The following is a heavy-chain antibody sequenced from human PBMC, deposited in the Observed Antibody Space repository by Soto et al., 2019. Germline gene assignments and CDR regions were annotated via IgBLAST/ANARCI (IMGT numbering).Heavy chain of an antibody. Sequence: GGSLRLSWLASGFTFSDYYMSWIRQAPGKGLEWVSYISSSSSYTNYADSVKGRFTISRDNAKNSLYLQMNSLRAEDTAVYYCAGGLYNWDRDYWGKGTRVTVSS. CDR2: ISSSSSYT. CDR3: AGGLYNWDRDY. D-gene: IGHD1-20*01. CDR1: GFTFSDYY. J-gene: IGHJ4*02. V-gene: IGHV3-11*06.